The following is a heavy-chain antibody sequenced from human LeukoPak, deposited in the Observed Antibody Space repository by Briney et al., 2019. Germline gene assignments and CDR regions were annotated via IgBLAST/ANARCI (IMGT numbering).Heavy chain of an antibody. J-gene: IGHJ4*02. D-gene: IGHD6-13*01. CDR2: IYYTGGT. CDR1: GGSITRYY. Sequence: PSETLSLTCTVSGGSITRYYWGWIRQPPGRGLEWTGYIYYTGGTNYNPSLKSRVTISVDTSKNQFSLRLSSVTAADTAVYFCARIAVSGYSSSWYDYWGQGTLVTVSS. CDR3: ARIAVSGYSSSWYDY. V-gene: IGHV4-59*01.